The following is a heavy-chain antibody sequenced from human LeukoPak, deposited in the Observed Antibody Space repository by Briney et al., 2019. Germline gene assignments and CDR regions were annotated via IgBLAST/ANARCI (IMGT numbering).Heavy chain of an antibody. D-gene: IGHD2-21*02. CDR1: GGSFSGHY. V-gene: IGHV4-34*01. Sequence: ASETLSLTCAVYGGSFSGHYWSWIRQPPGKGLEWIGEINHSGSTNYNPSLKSRVTISVDTSKNQFSLKLSSVTAEDTAVYCCARDTSYCGGDCYEAFDIWGQGTMVTVSS. CDR3: ARDTSYCGGDCYEAFDI. J-gene: IGHJ3*02. CDR2: INHSGST.